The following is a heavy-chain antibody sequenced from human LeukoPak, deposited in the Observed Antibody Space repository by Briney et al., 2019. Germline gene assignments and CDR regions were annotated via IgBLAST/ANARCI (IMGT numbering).Heavy chain of an antibody. Sequence: ASVKVSCKASGYTFTSYDINWVRQATGQGLEWTGWMNPNSGNTGYAQKFQGRVTMTRNTSISTAYMELSSLRSEDTAVYYCARNILLWFGESSSDCFDPWGRGTLVTVSS. CDR3: ARNILLWFGESSSDCFDP. J-gene: IGHJ5*02. CDR1: GYTFTSYD. V-gene: IGHV1-8*01. D-gene: IGHD3-10*01. CDR2: MNPNSGNT.